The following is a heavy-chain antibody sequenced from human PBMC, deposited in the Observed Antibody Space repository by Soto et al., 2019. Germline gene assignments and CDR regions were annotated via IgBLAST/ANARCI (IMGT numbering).Heavy chain of an antibody. CDR3: ARETQAAAAGYYYYGMDV. Sequence: SETLSLTCTVSGGSISSGGYYWSWIRQHPGKGLEWIGYIYYSGSTYYNPSLKSRVTISVDTSKNQFSLKLSSVTAADTAVYYCARETQAAAAGYYYYGMDVWGQGTTVTVSS. CDR1: GGSISSGGYY. J-gene: IGHJ6*02. D-gene: IGHD6-13*01. V-gene: IGHV4-31*03. CDR2: IYYSGST.